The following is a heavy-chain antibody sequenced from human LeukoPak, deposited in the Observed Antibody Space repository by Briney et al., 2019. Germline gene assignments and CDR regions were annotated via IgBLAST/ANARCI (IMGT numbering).Heavy chain of an antibody. CDR3: ARSATRHFDY. D-gene: IGHD5-12*01. CDR1: GYSISCGYY. Sequence: PSEALSLTCTVSGYSISCGYYWGCIRQPPGKGLEWIGSIYHSGSTYYNPSLKSRVTISVDTSKNQFSLQLSSMTAADTAVYYCARSATRHFDYWGQGTLVTVSS. J-gene: IGHJ4*02. CDR2: IYHSGST. V-gene: IGHV4-38-2*02.